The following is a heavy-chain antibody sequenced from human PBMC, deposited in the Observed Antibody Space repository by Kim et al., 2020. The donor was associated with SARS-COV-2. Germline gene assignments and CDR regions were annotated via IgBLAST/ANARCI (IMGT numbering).Heavy chain of an antibody. J-gene: IGHJ6*02. D-gene: IGHD6-19*01. CDR3: ARGPGQWLVLFSSYYGMDV. CDR2: INHSGST. CDR1: GGSFSGYY. V-gene: IGHV4-34*01. Sequence: SETLSLTCAVYGGSFSGYYWSWIRQPPGKGLEWIGEINHSGSTNYNPSLKSRVTISVDTSKNQFSLKLSSVTAADTAVYYCARGPGQWLVLFSSYYGMDVWGQGTTVTVSS.